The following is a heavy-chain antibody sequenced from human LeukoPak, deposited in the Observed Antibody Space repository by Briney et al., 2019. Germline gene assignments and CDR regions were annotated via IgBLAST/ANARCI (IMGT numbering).Heavy chain of an antibody. V-gene: IGHV3-30*02. CDR1: GFTFSGYG. CDR3: AREDYYDSFGYRQYYFDY. J-gene: IGHJ4*02. D-gene: IGHD3-22*01. CDR2: IRLDGSKK. Sequence: GGSLRLSCAASGFTFSGYGMHWVRQAPGKGLEWVAFIRLDGSKKYYADSVKGRFTISRDNSKNTLYLQMNSLRAEDTAVYYCAREDYYDSFGYRQYYFDYWGQGALVTVS.